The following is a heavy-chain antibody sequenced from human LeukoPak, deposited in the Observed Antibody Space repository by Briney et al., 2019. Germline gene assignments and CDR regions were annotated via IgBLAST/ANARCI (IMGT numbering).Heavy chain of an antibody. CDR3: ATIKRGNIFGYFDF. V-gene: IGHV4-59*11. D-gene: IGHD5-18*01. CDR2: MLDTVTT. CDR1: GASMNTHY. J-gene: IGHJ4*02. Sequence: SETLSLTCAVSGASMNTHYWSWIRQPPGKGLEWIGYMLDTVTTKDNPSLKSRFTLSADTSKNQFSLRLTSVTAADTAVYYCATIKRGNIFGYFDFWGPGIPVTVSS.